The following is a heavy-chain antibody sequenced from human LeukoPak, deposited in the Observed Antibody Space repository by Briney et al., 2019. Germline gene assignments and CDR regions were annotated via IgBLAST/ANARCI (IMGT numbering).Heavy chain of an antibody. Sequence: GGSLRLSCAASGFTFSSYSMNWVRQAPGKGLVWVSRINSDGSSTSYADSVKGRFTISRDNAKNTLYLQMNSLRAEDTAVYYCARTATYGDSEYYFDYWGQGTLVTVSS. CDR2: INSDGSST. CDR3: ARTATYGDSEYYFDY. D-gene: IGHD4-17*01. J-gene: IGHJ4*02. V-gene: IGHV3-74*01. CDR1: GFTFSSYS.